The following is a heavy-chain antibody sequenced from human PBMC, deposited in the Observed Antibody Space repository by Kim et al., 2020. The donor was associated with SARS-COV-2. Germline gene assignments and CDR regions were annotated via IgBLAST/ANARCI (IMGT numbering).Heavy chain of an antibody. V-gene: IGHV3-33*01. J-gene: IGHJ4*02. CDR3: ARDEGFGELPNGY. Sequence: YSDTVNGRFTLARDSSKNTLYLKMNSLRAEDTAVYYCARDEGFGELPNGYWGQGTLVTVSS. D-gene: IGHD3-10*01.